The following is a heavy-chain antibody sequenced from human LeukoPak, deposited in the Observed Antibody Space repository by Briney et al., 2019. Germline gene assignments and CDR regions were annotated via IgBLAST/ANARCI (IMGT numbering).Heavy chain of an antibody. CDR2: ISSVSSSI. Sequence: GGSLRLSCAASGFTFSNYRMNWVRQAPGKGLELVSHISSVSSSIYYADSVKGRFTMSRDNAENSLYLQMNSLRAEDTAVYHCARYSSGWSIDYWGQGSLVTVSS. D-gene: IGHD6-19*01. V-gene: IGHV3-48*01. CDR1: GFTFSNYR. J-gene: IGHJ4*02. CDR3: ARYSSGWSIDY.